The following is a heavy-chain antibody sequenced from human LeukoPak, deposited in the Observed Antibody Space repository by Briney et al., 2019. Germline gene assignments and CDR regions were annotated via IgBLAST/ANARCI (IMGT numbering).Heavy chain of an antibody. Sequence: ASVKVSCKASGYIFTSSGVSWVRQAPGQGLEWMGWISGYNGNTNYAQKFQGRLTMTRDTSISTAYMELSSLRSDDTAVYYCARGPYYYDISGFKYDSWGQGTLVTVSS. CDR2: ISGYNGNT. V-gene: IGHV1-18*01. CDR3: ARGPYYYDISGFKYDS. J-gene: IGHJ4*02. D-gene: IGHD3-22*01. CDR1: GYIFTSSG.